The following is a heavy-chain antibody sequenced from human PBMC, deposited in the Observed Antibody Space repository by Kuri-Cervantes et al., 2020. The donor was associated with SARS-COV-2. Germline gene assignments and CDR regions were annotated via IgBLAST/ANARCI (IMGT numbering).Heavy chain of an antibody. D-gene: IGHD3-22*01. J-gene: IGHJ4*02. CDR2: INHSGST. CDR1: GGSFSGYY. CDR3: ARRYYYDSSAGYYFDY. Sequence: SQTLSLTCAVYGGSFSGYYWSWIRQPPGKGLEWIGEINHSGSTNYNPSLKSRVTISVDTSKNQFSLKLSSVTAADTAVYYFARRYYYDSSAGYYFDYWGQGTLVTVSS. V-gene: IGHV4-34*01.